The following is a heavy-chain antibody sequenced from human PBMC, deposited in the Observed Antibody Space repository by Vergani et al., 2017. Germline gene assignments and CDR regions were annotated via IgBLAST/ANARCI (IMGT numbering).Heavy chain of an antibody. CDR3: ARQITIFGVVDYMDV. V-gene: IGHV5-51*01. CDR2: IYPRDSDT. D-gene: IGHD3-3*01. CDR1: GYTFTNEW. Sequence: EVYLVQSAAEVKKPGESLKFSCRASGYTFTNEWIGWVRRKPGVGLEWMAVIYPRDSDTLYSPSFQGQVTVPVDKSINTAYLQWSSLKASDTAIYYCARQITIFGVVDYMDVWGRGTTVTVSS. J-gene: IGHJ6*03.